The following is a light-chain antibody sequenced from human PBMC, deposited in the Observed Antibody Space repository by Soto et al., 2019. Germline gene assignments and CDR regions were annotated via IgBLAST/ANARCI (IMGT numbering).Light chain of an antibody. CDR3: QKYGTSPWT. CDR2: GAS. Sequence: EILFTQSPGTPSLSPGERATLSRRASQTVSNNYLAWYQQKPGQAPRVLIYGASSRAPGIPDRFSGSGSGTDFTLTISRLEPEDFAVYYCQKYGTSPWTFGQGTKVDI. J-gene: IGKJ1*01. V-gene: IGKV3-20*01. CDR1: QTVSNNY.